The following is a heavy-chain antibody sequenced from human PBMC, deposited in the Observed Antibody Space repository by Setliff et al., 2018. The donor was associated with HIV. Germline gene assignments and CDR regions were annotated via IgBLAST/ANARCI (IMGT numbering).Heavy chain of an antibody. Sequence: SVKVSCKASGGTFSTYAISWVRQAPGQGLEWMGRIIPIFGTANYAQKFQGRVTITADKSTSTAYTELSSLRSGDTAVYYCARDGDSSGWYGYYYYMDVWGKGPRSPSP. J-gene: IGHJ6*03. CDR2: IIPIFGTA. V-gene: IGHV1-69*06. CDR3: ARDGDSSGWYGYYYYMDV. D-gene: IGHD6-19*01. CDR1: GGTFSTYA.